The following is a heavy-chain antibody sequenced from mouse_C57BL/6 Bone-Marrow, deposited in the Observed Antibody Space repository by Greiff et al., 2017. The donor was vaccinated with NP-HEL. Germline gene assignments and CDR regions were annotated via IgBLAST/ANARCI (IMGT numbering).Heavy chain of an antibody. J-gene: IGHJ4*01. CDR3: EREYYGNYFYYAMDY. CDR2: IYPGSGNT. CDR1: GYTFTDYY. Sequence: VQLQESGAELVRPGASVKLSCKASGYTFTDYYINWVKQRPGQGLEWIARIYPGSGNTYYNEKFKGKATLTAEKSSSTDYMQRSSLTSEDSAVYFCEREYYGNYFYYAMDYWGQGTSGTVSS. D-gene: IGHD2-1*01. V-gene: IGHV1-76*01.